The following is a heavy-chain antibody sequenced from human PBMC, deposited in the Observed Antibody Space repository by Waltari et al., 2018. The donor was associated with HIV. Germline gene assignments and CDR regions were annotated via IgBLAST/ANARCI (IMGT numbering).Heavy chain of an antibody. CDR1: GGSISSGGYY. V-gene: IGHV4-31*03. CDR2: IYYSGST. Sequence: QVQLQESGPGLVKPSQTLSLTCTVSGGSISSGGYYWSWIRQHPGKGLEWIGYIYYSGSTYYNPSLKSRVTISVDTSKNQFALKLSSVTAADTAVYYCARGWPHYDILTAPRGGSDAFDIWGQGTMVTVSS. D-gene: IGHD3-9*01. CDR3: ARGWPHYDILTAPRGGSDAFDI. J-gene: IGHJ3*02.